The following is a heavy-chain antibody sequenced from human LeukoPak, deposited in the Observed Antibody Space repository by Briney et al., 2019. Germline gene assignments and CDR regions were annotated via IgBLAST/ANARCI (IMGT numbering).Heavy chain of an antibody. J-gene: IGHJ3*02. CDR2: IRYDGSNK. CDR3: ARRGALPWHHYAFDI. D-gene: IGHD2-15*01. V-gene: IGHV3-30*02. Sequence: GGSLRLSCAASGLTLSSYGMHWVRQAPGKGLEWVAFIRYDGSNKYYADSVKGRFTISRDNSKNTLYLQMNSLRAEDTAVYYCARRGALPWHHYAFDIWGQGTMVTVSS. CDR1: GLTLSSYG.